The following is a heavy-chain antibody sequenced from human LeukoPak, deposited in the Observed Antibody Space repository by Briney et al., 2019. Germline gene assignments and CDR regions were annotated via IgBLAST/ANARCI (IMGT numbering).Heavy chain of an antibody. Sequence: PGGSLRLSCGASGFTFSSYGMLWVRRAPGKGLEWVAFIRYDGSNKYYADSVKGRFTISRDNSKNTLYLQMNSLRGEDTAVYYCARLSWVATSSLFDYWGQGTLVTVSS. D-gene: IGHD1-26*01. CDR1: GFTFSSYG. J-gene: IGHJ4*02. V-gene: IGHV3-30*02. CDR3: ARLSWVATSSLFDY. CDR2: IRYDGSNK.